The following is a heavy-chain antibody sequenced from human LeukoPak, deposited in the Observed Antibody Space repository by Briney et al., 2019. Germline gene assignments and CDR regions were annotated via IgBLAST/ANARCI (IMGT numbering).Heavy chain of an antibody. J-gene: IGHJ3*02. CDR3: AKVGFTGSYMYAFDM. V-gene: IGHV3-30*18. D-gene: IGHD1-26*01. CDR1: GLTFSNYG. CDR2: ISDDGSNK. Sequence: GGSLRLSCVASGLTFSNYGMHWVRQAPGKGLEWVAVISDDGSNKYYPDSAKGRFTISRDNSKSTLNLQMDSLRIEDTAVYYCAKVGFTGSYMYAFDMWGQGTMVTVSS.